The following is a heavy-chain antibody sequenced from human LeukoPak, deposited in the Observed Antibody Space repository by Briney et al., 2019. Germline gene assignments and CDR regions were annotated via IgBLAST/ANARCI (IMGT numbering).Heavy chain of an antibody. V-gene: IGHV4-59*08. Sequence: SATLSLTCTVSGGSISNYYWSWIRQPPGKGLEWIGYIYDTESTNYNPSLESRVTISVDTSKNQFSLTLSSVTAADTAVYYCARHCTGGTCYSNYFDYWGQGTLVTVSS. CDR3: ARHCTGGTCYSNYFDY. CDR2: IYDTEST. D-gene: IGHD2-15*01. J-gene: IGHJ4*02. CDR1: GGSISNYY.